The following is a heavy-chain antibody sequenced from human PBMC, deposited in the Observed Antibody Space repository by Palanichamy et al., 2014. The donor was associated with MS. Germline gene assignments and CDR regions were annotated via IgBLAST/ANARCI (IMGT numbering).Heavy chain of an antibody. Sequence: QLQESGPGLVKPSETLSLTCIVSGASISSNFWSWIRQPAGKELEWIGRTSASGPTNYNPSLRSRVTMSIDTSKNHFSLKLSCVTAADTALYYCGRDMSTSVDFWGQGIQVTVSS. CDR2: TSASGPT. D-gene: IGHD3-16*01. CDR1: GASISSNF. J-gene: IGHJ4*02. V-gene: IGHV4-4*07. CDR3: GRDMSTSVDF.